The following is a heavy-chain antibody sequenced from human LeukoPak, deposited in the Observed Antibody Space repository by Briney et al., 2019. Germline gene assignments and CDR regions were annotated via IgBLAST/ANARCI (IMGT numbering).Heavy chain of an antibody. CDR1: GYTLTELS. CDR3: ATAGYDSSGYPNWFDP. Sequence: GASVKVSCKVSGYTLTELSMHWVRQAPGKGLEWMGGIDPEDGETIYAQKFQGRVTMTEDTSTDTAYMELSSLRSEDTAVYYCATAGYDSSGYPNWFDPWGQGTLVTVSS. V-gene: IGHV1-24*01. CDR2: IDPEDGET. D-gene: IGHD3-22*01. J-gene: IGHJ5*02.